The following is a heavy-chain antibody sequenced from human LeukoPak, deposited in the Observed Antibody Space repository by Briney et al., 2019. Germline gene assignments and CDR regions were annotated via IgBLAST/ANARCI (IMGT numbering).Heavy chain of an antibody. CDR2: IIPIFGTA. D-gene: IGHD3-10*01. V-gene: IGHV1-69*05. Sequence: GGSLRLFCAASGFTFSSYAISWVRQAPGQGLEWMGGIIPIFGTANYAQKFQGRVTITTDESTSTAYMELSSLRSEDTAVYYCARKTNEYGSGSLPWGNWFDPWGQGTLVTVSS. CDR1: GFTFSSYA. J-gene: IGHJ5*02. CDR3: ARKTNEYGSGSLPWGNWFDP.